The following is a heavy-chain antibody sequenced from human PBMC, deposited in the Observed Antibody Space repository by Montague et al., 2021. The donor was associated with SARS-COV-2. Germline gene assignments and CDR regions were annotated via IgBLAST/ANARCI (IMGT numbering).Heavy chain of an antibody. D-gene: IGHD3-10*01. CDR3: ASPPGIRGREY. CDR2: ISSSGTSI. V-gene: IGHV3-11*01. Sequence: LSCAASGFTFSDYYMSWIRQAPGKGLEWISYISSSGTSISYADSVKGRVTISRDNAKKFLYLQMNSLRVDDTAVYYCASPPGIRGREYWGQGILVTVSS. CDR1: GFTFSDYY. J-gene: IGHJ4*02.